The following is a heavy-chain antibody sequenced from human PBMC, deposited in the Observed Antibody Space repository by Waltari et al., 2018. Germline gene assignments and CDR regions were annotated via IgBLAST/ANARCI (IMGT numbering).Heavy chain of an antibody. Sequence: EVQLLESGGGLVQPGGSLRLSCTVSGFSFSTYAMAWVRQVPGKGLEWVALISGGGNGPLYADSLKGRFTISRDNFKNTLSLQMNSLRVEDTAIYYCAKRLRDYSDNNLFDSWGQGTLVTVSS. J-gene: IGHJ4*02. CDR1: GFSFSTYA. CDR2: ISGGGNGP. CDR3: AKRLRDYSDNNLFDS. V-gene: IGHV3-23*03. D-gene: IGHD4-4*01.